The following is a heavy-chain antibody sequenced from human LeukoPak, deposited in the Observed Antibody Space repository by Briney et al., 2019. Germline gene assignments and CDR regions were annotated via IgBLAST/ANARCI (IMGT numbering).Heavy chain of an antibody. Sequence: PSETLSLTCTVSGGSISSSSYYWGWIRQPPGKGLEWIGSIYYSGSTFYNPSRKSRVTKSVDTSKNQFSLKLSSVTAADTAVYYCASSPGDILTGIYFDYWGQGTLVTVSS. J-gene: IGHJ4*02. CDR3: ASSPGDILTGIYFDY. CDR1: GGSISSSSYY. CDR2: IYYSGST. V-gene: IGHV4-39*01. D-gene: IGHD3-9*01.